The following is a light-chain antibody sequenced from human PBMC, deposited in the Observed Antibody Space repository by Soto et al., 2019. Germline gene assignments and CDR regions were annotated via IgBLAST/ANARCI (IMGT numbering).Light chain of an antibody. CDR3: AAWDDSVNGWV. CDR2: YDD. J-gene: IGLJ3*02. V-gene: IGLV1-36*01. Sequence: QSVLTQPPSVSEAPGRRVTISCSGSSFNIANKAVNWYQQLPGKAPQLLIYYDDMLSSGVSDRFSGSKSGTSASLAIGGLQSEDEADYYCAAWDDSVNGWVFGGGTKLTVL. CDR1: SFNIANKA.